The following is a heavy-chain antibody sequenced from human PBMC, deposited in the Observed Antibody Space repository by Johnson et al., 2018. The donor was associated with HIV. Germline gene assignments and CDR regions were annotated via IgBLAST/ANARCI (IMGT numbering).Heavy chain of an antibody. CDR3: ARALSPYYYGSGKGDAFDI. Sequence: MQLVESGGGVVRPGGSLRLSCAASGFTFDDYGMSWVRQAPGKGLEWVSGINWNGGSTGYADSVKGRFTISRDNAKNSLYLQMNSLRAEDTALYYCARALSPYYYGSGKGDAFDIWGQGTMVTVSS. D-gene: IGHD3-10*01. CDR2: INWNGGST. J-gene: IGHJ3*02. CDR1: GFTFDDYG. V-gene: IGHV3-20*04.